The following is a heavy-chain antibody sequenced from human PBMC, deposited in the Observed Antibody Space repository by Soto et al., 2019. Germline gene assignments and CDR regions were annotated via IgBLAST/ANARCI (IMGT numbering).Heavy chain of an antibody. V-gene: IGHV1-69*02. CDR2: IIPILGIA. CDR1: GGTFNSYT. Sequence: SVKVSCTASGGTFNSYTISWVRQAPGQGLEWIGRIIPILGIANYAQKFQGRVAITADKSTSTAYMELSSLRSEDTAVYYCESSGSGDGSPFMDVWGQGTTVTGSS. CDR3: ESSGSGDGSPFMDV. J-gene: IGHJ6*02. D-gene: IGHD3-10*01.